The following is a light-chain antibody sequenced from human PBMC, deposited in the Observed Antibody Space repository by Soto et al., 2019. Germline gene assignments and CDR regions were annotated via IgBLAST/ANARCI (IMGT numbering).Light chain of an antibody. CDR2: SDG. CDR3: ASWEDSLNGWV. CDR1: SSNVGSNT. Sequence: QSVLTQPPSASGTPGQRVTISCSGSSSNVGSNTVSWYQQLPGTAPKVLIYSDGQRPSGVPDRFSGSRSGSSASLAISGLKCGDEGDYYCASWEDSLNGWVIGGGTQLTVL. J-gene: IGLJ3*02. V-gene: IGLV1-44*01.